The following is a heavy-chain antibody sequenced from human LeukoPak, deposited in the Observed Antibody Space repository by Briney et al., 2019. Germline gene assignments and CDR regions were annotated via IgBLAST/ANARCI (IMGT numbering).Heavy chain of an antibody. Sequence: GGSLRLSCAASGFTFSGYAMHWVRQAPGKGLEWVAVISYDGSNKYYADSVKGRFTISRDNSKNTLYLQVSSLRAEDTALYYCARDHTNTYYYDTSGYHIDYWGQGTLVTVSS. J-gene: IGHJ4*02. CDR3: ARDHTNTYYYDTSGYHIDY. V-gene: IGHV3-30*04. CDR2: ISYDGSNK. CDR1: GFTFSGYA. D-gene: IGHD3-22*01.